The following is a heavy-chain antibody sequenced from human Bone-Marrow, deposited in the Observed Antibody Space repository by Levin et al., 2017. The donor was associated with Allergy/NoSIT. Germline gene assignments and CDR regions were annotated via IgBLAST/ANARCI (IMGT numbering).Heavy chain of an antibody. CDR1: GASIRSGAYY. Sequence: SETLSLTCTVSGASIRSGAYYWSWVRQPPGQGLEWIGYIYYNGSTYFNPSLKSRVSISVDTSKNQFSLKLSSVTAADTADYYCARVLAGFDGSAMAYDYWGRGSLFTVSS. D-gene: IGHD3-10*01. CDR3: ARVLAGFDGSAMAYDY. CDR2: IYYNGST. J-gene: IGHJ4*02. V-gene: IGHV4-31*02.